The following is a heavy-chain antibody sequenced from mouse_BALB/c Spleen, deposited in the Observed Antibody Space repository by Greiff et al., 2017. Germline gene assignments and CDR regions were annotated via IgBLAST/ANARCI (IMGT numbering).Heavy chain of an antibody. V-gene: IGHV1-5*01. CDR2: IYPGNSDT. CDR1: GYSFTSYW. Sequence: EVQLQQSGTVLARPGASVKMSCKASGYSFTSYWMHWVKQRPGQGLEWIGAIYPGNSDTSYNQKFKGKAKLTAVTSASTAYMELSSLTNEDSAVYYCTDYDVAWFAYWGQGTLVTVSA. D-gene: IGHD2-4*01. CDR3: TDYDVAWFAY. J-gene: IGHJ3*01.